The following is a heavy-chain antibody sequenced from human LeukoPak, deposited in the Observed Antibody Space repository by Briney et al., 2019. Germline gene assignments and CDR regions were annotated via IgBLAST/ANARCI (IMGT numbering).Heavy chain of an antibody. CDR3: AKGYSYGYLNWFDP. D-gene: IGHD5-18*01. CDR2: ISGSGGST. V-gene: IGHV3-23*01. Sequence: GGSLRLSCAASGFTFSHYDMSWVRQVPGEGLEWVAAISGSGGSTYYADSVKGRFTISRDNSKNTLYLQMNSLRAEDTAVYYCAKGYSYGYLNWFDPWGQGTLVTVSS. J-gene: IGHJ5*02. CDR1: GFTFSHYD.